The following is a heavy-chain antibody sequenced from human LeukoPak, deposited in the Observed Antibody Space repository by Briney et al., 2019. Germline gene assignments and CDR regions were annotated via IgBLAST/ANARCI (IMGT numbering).Heavy chain of an antibody. D-gene: IGHD5-12*01. Sequence: SETLSLTCTVSGSSFSRYYWSWIRQPPGKGLEWIGNIHYSGSTNYNPSLKSRVTISIDTSKNQFSLRLSSVTAVDTAVYYCARVSGATITTYYGMDVWGQGTTVTVSS. CDR3: ARVSGATITTYYGMDV. V-gene: IGHV4-59*01. J-gene: IGHJ6*02. CDR2: IHYSGST. CDR1: GSSFSRYY.